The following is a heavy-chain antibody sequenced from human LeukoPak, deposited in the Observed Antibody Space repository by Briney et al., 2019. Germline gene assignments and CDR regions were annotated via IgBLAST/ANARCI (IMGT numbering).Heavy chain of an antibody. CDR1: GXTFRSYG. D-gene: IGHD6-13*01. CDR3: ANGGYTSSWYVVDY. Sequence: SGRSLRLSCAASGXTFRSYGMHWVRQAPGKGLEWVAVISYDGSNKYYADSVKGRFTISRDNSKNTLYLQMSSLRPEDTAVYYCANGGYTSSWYVVDYWGQGTLVTVSS. J-gene: IGHJ4*02. V-gene: IGHV3-30*18. CDR2: ISYDGSNK.